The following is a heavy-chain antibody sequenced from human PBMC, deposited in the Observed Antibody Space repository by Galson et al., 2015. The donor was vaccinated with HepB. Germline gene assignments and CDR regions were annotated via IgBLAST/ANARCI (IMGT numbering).Heavy chain of an antibody. CDR2: IDPSDSYT. D-gene: IGHD6-13*01. J-gene: IGHJ6*02. CDR3: ARLGLYSSSSYGMDV. CDR1: GYSFTSYW. V-gene: IGHV5-10-1*01. Sequence: QSGAEVKKPGESLRISCKGSGYSFTSYWISWVRQMPGKGLEWMGRIDPSDSYTNYSPSFQGHVTISADKSISTAYLQWSSLKASDTAMYCCARLGLYSSSSYGMDVWGQGTTVTVSS.